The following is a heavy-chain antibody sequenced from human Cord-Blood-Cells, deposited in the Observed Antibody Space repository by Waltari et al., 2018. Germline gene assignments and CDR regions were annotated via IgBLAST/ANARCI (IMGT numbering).Heavy chain of an antibody. Sequence: CKASGYTFTGYYMHWVRQAPGQGLEWMGWINPNSGGTNYAQKFQGRVTMTRDTSISTAYMELSRLRSDDTAVYYCARGVVDTAMVDYWGQGTLVTVSS. CDR1: GYTFTGYY. D-gene: IGHD5-18*01. CDR3: ARGVVDTAMVDY. CDR2: INPNSGGT. V-gene: IGHV1-2*02. J-gene: IGHJ4*02.